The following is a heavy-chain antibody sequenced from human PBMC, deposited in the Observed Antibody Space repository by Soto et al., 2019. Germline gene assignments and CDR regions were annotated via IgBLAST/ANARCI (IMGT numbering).Heavy chain of an antibody. D-gene: IGHD6-19*01. Sequence: SQPLSLTCAISGDRFSRNIAACTWIRQSPSRGLEWLGRTYYRSKWYNDYAVSVKSRITINPDTSKNQFSLQLNSVTPEDTAVYYCARDGYSSGWYSRLDYWGQGNLVTVSS. CDR2: TYYRSKWYN. CDR1: GDRFSRNIAA. J-gene: IGHJ4*02. V-gene: IGHV6-1*01. CDR3: ARDGYSSGWYSRLDY.